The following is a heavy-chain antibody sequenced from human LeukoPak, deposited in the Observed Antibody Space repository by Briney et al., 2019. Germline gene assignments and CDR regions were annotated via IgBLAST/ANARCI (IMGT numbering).Heavy chain of an antibody. V-gene: IGHV1-24*01. D-gene: IGHD3-3*01. J-gene: IGHJ4*02. Sequence: ASVKVSCKVSGYTLTELSMHWVRQAPGKGLEWMGGFDPEDGETIYAQKFQGRVTMTEDTSTDTAYMELSSLRSEDTAVYYCATFTYFGERFDYWGQGTLVTVSS. CDR1: GYTLTELS. CDR2: FDPEDGET. CDR3: ATFTYFGERFDY.